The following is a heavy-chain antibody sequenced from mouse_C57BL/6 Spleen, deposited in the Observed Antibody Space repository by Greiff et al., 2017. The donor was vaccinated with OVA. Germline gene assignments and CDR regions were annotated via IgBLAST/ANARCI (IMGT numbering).Heavy chain of an antibody. CDR2: ISDGGSYT. CDR1: GFTFSSYA. CDR3: ARRAVPHYYAMDY. D-gene: IGHD1-1*01. V-gene: IGHV5-4*03. Sequence: EVKLVESGGGLVKPGGSLKLSCAASGFTFSSYAMSWVRQTPEKRLEWVATISDGGSYTYYPDNVKGRFTISRDNAKNNLYLQMSHLKSEDTAMYYCARRAVPHYYAMDYWGQGTSVTVSS. J-gene: IGHJ4*01.